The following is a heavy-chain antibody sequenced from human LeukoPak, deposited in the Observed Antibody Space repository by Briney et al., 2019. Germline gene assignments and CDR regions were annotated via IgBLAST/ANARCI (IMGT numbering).Heavy chain of an antibody. J-gene: IGHJ6*03. CDR2: IGSTI. CDR1: GFIFSDYY. Sequence: GGSLRLSCVASGFIFSDYYMRWIRQAPGKGLEGVSYIGSTIYYADSVKGRFTISRDNAKNSLYLQMNNLRAEDTAVYYCARDRGIVGTTGYYYMDVWGKGTTVTVSS. CDR3: ARDRGIVGTTGYYYMDV. D-gene: IGHD1-26*01. V-gene: IGHV3-11*04.